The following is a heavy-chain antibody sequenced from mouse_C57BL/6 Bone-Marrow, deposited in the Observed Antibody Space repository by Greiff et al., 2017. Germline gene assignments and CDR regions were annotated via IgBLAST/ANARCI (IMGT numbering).Heavy chain of an antibody. CDR2: IWTGGGT. Sequence: QVQLKQSGPGLVAPSQSLSITCTVSGFSLTSYAISWVRQPPGKGLEWLGVIWTGGGTNYNSALKSRLSISKDNSKSQVFLKMNSLQTDDTARYYCARNWGVLGLRLRRDYAMDYWGQGTSVTVSS. J-gene: IGHJ4*01. CDR1: GFSLTSYA. CDR3: ARNWGVLGLRLRRDYAMDY. D-gene: IGHD3-2*02. V-gene: IGHV2-9-1*01.